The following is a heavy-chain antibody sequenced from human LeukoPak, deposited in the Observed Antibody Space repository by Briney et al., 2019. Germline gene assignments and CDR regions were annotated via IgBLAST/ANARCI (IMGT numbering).Heavy chain of an antibody. J-gene: IGHJ4*02. CDR1: GYSISSGFY. V-gene: IGHV4-38-2*02. Sequence: SETLSLTCTVSGYSISSGFYWGWIRQPPGKGLEWVGTFYHSGSTHCNPSLKSRVTISVDTSKNQFSLRLSSVTVADTAVYFCARASYSDYVVNYWGQGILVTVSS. CDR2: FYHSGST. D-gene: IGHD4-11*01. CDR3: ARASYSDYVVNY.